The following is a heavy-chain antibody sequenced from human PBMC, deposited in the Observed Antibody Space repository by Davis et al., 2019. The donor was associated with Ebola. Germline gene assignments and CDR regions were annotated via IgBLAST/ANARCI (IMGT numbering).Heavy chain of an antibody. Sequence: MPSETLSLTCAVYGGSFSAYYWSWIRQPPGKGLEWIGYIYYSGSTYYNPSLKSRVTISVDTSKNQFSLKLSSVTAADTAVYYCARGEVRYCSSTSCYNYGMDVWGQGTTVTVSS. CDR2: IYYSGST. J-gene: IGHJ6*02. CDR1: GGSFSAYY. D-gene: IGHD2-2*02. V-gene: IGHV4-30-4*01. CDR3: ARGEVRYCSSTSCYNYGMDV.